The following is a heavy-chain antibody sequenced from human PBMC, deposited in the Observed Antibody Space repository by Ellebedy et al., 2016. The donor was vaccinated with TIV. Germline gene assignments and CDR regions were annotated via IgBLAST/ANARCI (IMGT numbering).Heavy chain of an antibody. CDR3: ARGSGPNWLDP. CDR1: GYTFTTFA. D-gene: IGHD6-19*01. J-gene: IGHJ5*01. V-gene: IGHV1-3*01. Sequence: AASVKVSCKASGYTFTTFAIHWVRQAPGQSPEWMGWINVADANTKYSQKFQGRVTMTTDTSTNTGYMELTSLTSDDTAVYYCARGSGPNWLDPWGQGTLVTVSS. CDR2: INVADANT.